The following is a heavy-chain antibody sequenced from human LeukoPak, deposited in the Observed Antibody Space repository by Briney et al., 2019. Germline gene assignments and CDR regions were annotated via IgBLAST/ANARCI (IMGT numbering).Heavy chain of an antibody. CDR2: ISYDGSNK. CDR3: AKYLGGVHDY. V-gene: IGHV3-30*18. J-gene: IGHJ4*02. CDR1: GFTFSSYG. D-gene: IGHD3-16*01. Sequence: PGGSLRLSCAASGFTFSSYGMHWVRQAPGKGLEWVAVISYDGSNKYCADSVKGRFTISRDNSKNTLYLQMNSLGAEDTAVYYCAKYLGGVHDYWGQGTLVTVSS.